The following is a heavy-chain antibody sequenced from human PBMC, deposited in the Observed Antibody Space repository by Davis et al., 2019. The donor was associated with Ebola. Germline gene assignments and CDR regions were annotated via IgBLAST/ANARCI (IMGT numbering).Heavy chain of an antibody. D-gene: IGHD2-15*01. CDR3: ARGTCSGGSCWECSY. Sequence: ASVKVSCKASGYTFTGYYMHWVRQAPGQGLEWMGWINPNSGGTNYAQKFQGRVTMTRDTSISTAYMELSRLRSDDTAVYYCARGTCSGGSCWECSYWGQGTLVTVSS. CDR1: GYTFTGYY. CDR2: INPNSGGT. J-gene: IGHJ4*02. V-gene: IGHV1-2*02.